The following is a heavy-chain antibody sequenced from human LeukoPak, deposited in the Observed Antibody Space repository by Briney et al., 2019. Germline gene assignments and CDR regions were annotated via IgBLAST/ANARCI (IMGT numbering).Heavy chain of an antibody. D-gene: IGHD4-17*01. CDR3: AKDAYGDYGVYYYYGMDV. J-gene: IGHJ6*04. CDR2: ISGSGGST. CDR1: GFTFSIYA. Sequence: GGSLRLSCAASGFTFSIYAMSWVRQAPGKGLEWVSAISGSGGSTYYADSVKGRFTISRDNSKKTLYLQMNSLRAEDTAVYYCAKDAYGDYGVYYYYGMDVWGKGTTVTVSS. V-gene: IGHV3-23*01.